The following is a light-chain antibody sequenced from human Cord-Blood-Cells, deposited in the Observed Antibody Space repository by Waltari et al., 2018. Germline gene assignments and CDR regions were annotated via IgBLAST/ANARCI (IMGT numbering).Light chain of an antibody. J-gene: IGKJ1*01. CDR3: QKYNSAPLT. V-gene: IGKV1-27*01. CDR1: QGISNY. Sequence: IQLTQSPSSLSASVGDSVTIPCRASQGISNYLAWYQQKPGKVPKLLIYAASTLQSGVPSRFSGSGSWTDFTLTISSLQPEDVVTYYCQKYNSAPLTFGQGTKVEIK. CDR2: AAS.